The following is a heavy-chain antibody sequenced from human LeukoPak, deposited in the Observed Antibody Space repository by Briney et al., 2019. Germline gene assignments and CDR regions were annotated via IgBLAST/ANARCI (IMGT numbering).Heavy chain of an antibody. CDR2: IYHSGST. CDR3: ARDRCSTSCSFDY. CDR1: GGSISSGGYY. D-gene: IGHD2-2*01. V-gene: IGHV4-30-2*01. Sequence: SETLSLTCTVSGGSISSGGYYWSWIRQPPGKGLEWIGYIYHSGSTYYNPSLKSRVTISVDRSKNQFSLKLSSVTAADTAVYYCARDRCSTSCSFDYWGQGALVTVSS. J-gene: IGHJ4*02.